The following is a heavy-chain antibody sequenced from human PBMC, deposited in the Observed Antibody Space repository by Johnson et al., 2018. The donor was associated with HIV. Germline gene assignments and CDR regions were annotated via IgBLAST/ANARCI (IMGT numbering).Heavy chain of an antibody. Sequence: VQLVESGGGVVQPGRSLRLSCAASGFTFSSYAMHWVRQAPGQGLEWVAVLSYAGSNKYYADSVKGRFTTSRDNSKNTLYLQMNSLRAEDTAVSYCASVRGGGTEAGAFDIWGQGTMVTVSS. D-gene: IGHD2-15*01. CDR3: ASVRGGGTEAGAFDI. V-gene: IGHV3-30-3*01. CDR2: LSYAGSNK. J-gene: IGHJ3*02. CDR1: GFTFSSYA.